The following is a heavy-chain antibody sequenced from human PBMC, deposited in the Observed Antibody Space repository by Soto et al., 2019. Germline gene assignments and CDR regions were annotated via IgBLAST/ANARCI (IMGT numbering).Heavy chain of an antibody. CDR2: IGTAGDT. J-gene: IGHJ4*02. Sequence: EVQLVESGGGLVQPGGSLRLSCAASGFTSSSYDMHWVRQATGKGLEWVSAIGTAGDTYYPGSVKGRFTISRENAKNSLYLQMNSLRAGDTAVYYCARLGVYCSGGSCYSVFDYWGQGTLVTVSS. V-gene: IGHV3-13*01. D-gene: IGHD2-15*01. CDR1: GFTSSSYD. CDR3: ARLGVYCSGGSCYSVFDY.